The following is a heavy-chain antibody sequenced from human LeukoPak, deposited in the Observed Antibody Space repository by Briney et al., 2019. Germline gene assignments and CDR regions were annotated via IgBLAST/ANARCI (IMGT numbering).Heavy chain of an antibody. V-gene: IGHV3-21*01. CDR3: ARQERYCSSISCLDP. Sequence: GGSLRLSCAASGFTFITYAMSWVRQAPGKGLECVSSISSSSSYIYYADSVKGRFTISRDNAKNSLFLQMNSLRAEDTAIYYCARQERYCSSISCLDPWGQGTLVTVSS. D-gene: IGHD2-2*01. CDR2: ISSSSSYI. CDR1: GFTFITYA. J-gene: IGHJ5*02.